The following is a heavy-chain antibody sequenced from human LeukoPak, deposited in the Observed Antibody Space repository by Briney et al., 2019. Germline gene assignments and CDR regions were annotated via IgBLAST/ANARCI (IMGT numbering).Heavy chain of an antibody. Sequence: GGSLRLSCAASGFIFSTYNMNWVRQAPGKGLEWVSSISSSYIYYADSVKGRFTITRDNAKNSQYLQMNSLRAEDKAVYYYANNDYLGYWGQGTLVTVSS. D-gene: IGHD5-24*01. CDR3: ANNDYLGY. CDR2: ISSSYI. CDR1: GFIFSTYN. V-gene: IGHV3-21*01. J-gene: IGHJ4*02.